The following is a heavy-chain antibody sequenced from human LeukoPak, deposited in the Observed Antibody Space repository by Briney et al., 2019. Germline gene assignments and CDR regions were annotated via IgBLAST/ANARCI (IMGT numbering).Heavy chain of an antibody. Sequence: SETLSLTCTVTGGSISSYYWSWIRQPPGKGLEWIGYIYKTETTYSNPSLKSRVTISLDTTKNQFSLKLSSVTAADTAVYYCVRDRVTALDSWGQGILVTVSS. D-gene: IGHD2-21*02. J-gene: IGHJ4*02. CDR3: VRDRVTALDS. CDR1: GGSISSYY. CDR2: IYKTETT. V-gene: IGHV4-59*06.